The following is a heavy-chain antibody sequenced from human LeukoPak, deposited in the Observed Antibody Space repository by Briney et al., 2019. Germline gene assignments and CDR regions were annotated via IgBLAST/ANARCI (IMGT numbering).Heavy chain of an antibody. CDR3: ARDSDVHCSGGSCTNFDY. CDR1: GFTFSSYS. Sequence: GGSLRLSCVASGFTFSSYSMNWVRQAPGKGLEWVSSISSSSSYIYYTDSVKGRFTISRDNAKKSLYLQMNSLRAEDTAIYYCARDSDVHCSGGSCTNFDYWGQGTLVTVSS. CDR2: ISSSSSYI. D-gene: IGHD2-15*01. V-gene: IGHV3-21*01. J-gene: IGHJ4*02.